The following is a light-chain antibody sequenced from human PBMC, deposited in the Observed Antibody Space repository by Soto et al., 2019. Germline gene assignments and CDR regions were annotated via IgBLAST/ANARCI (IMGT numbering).Light chain of an antibody. V-gene: IGKV3-20*01. CDR1: QSVDTTF. Sequence: EIVLTQSPGSLSLSPGQRATLSCRASQSVDTTFFAWYQKKPGQAPRLLIYGASKRATGIPDRFSGSGSGTEFTLIISRLGPEDFAVYYCQQYMSSVTFGQGTKVEIK. CDR3: QQYMSSVT. CDR2: GAS. J-gene: IGKJ1*01.